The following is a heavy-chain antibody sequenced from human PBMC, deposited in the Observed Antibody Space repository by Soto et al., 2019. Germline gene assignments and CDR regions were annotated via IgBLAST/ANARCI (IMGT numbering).Heavy chain of an antibody. D-gene: IGHD6-13*01. J-gene: IGHJ6*02. V-gene: IGHV3-30-3*01. CDR1: GFTFSSYA. CDR3: ARDGYSSSWYFLYYYGMDV. Sequence: GGSLRLSCAASGFTFSSYAMHWVRQAPGKGLEWVAVISYDGSNKYYADSVKGRFTISRDNSKNTLYLQMNSLRAEDTAVYYCARDGYSSSWYFLYYYGMDVWGQGTTVTVSS. CDR2: ISYDGSNK.